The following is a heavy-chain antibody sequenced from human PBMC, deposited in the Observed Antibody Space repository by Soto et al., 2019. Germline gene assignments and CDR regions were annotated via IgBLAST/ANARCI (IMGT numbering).Heavy chain of an antibody. CDR1: GFTFTAYW. D-gene: IGHD2-2*01. CDR2: MFPGDSTT. CDR3: ARVVIGYCSSTSCPADY. J-gene: IGHJ4*02. V-gene: IGHV5-51*01. Sequence: PGESLKISCKGSGFTFTAYWIGWVRRMPGKGLEWMGIMFPGDSTTRYSPSFQGQVTMSADKSIGTAYLQWNSLKASDTAMYYCARVVIGYCSSTSCPADYWGQGALVTVSS.